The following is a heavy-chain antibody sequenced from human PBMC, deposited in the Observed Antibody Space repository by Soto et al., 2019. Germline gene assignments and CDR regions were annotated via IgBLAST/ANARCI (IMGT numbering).Heavy chain of an antibody. CDR2: IIPILGIA. CDR1: GGTFSSYT. J-gene: IGHJ4*02. V-gene: IGHV1-69*02. D-gene: IGHD6-13*01. Sequence: SVKVSCKASGGTFSSYTISCVRQAPGQGLEWMGRIIPILGIANYAQKFQGRVTITADKSTSTAYMELRSLRSDDTAVYYCARGWGYSSSWADYWGQGTLVTVSS. CDR3: ARGWGYSSSWADY.